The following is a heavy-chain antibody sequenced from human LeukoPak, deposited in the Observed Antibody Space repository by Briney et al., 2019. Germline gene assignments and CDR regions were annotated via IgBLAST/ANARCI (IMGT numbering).Heavy chain of an antibody. CDR2: INWNGGRA. Sequence: GGSLRLSCAASGFTFSSYAMSWVRQAPGKGLEWVSGINWNGGRAGHADSVKGRFTISRDNAKNSLFLQMNSLRAEDTALYYCARDRGGSYMYLQHWGQGTLVTVSS. V-gene: IGHV3-20*04. D-gene: IGHD1-26*01. CDR1: GFTFSSYA. CDR3: ARDRGGSYMYLQH. J-gene: IGHJ1*01.